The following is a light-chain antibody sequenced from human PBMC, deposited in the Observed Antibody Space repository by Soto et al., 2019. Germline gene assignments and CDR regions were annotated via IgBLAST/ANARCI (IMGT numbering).Light chain of an antibody. Sequence: QSALTQPASVSGSPGQSITISCTRTSSDVGAYDYVSWYQPHPGKAPKFMLYEVSNRPSGLSDRFSGSKSGNTASLTISGLQAEDEADYYCSSFTTSKTGVFGGGTKLTVL. CDR1: SSDVGAYDY. CDR2: EVS. CDR3: SSFTTSKTGV. J-gene: IGLJ3*02. V-gene: IGLV2-14*01.